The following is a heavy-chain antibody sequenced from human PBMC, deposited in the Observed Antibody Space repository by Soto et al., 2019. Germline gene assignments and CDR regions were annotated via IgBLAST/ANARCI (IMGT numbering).Heavy chain of an antibody. D-gene: IGHD4-17*01. J-gene: IGHJ4*02. CDR1: GFTVSSNY. CDR2: IYSGGST. Sequence: EVQLVESGGGLVQPGGSLRLSCAASGFTVSSNYMSWVRQAPGKGLEWVSVIYSGGSTYYADSEKGRFTISRHNSKNTLSLQMNSLRAEDAAVYYGARHYGDYRGTFDYWGQGTLVTVSS. CDR3: ARHYGDYRGTFDY. V-gene: IGHV3-53*04.